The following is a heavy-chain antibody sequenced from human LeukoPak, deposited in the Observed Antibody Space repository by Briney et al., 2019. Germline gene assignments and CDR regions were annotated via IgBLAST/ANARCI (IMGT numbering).Heavy chain of an antibody. CDR1: GGSISSYY. CDR2: IYTSGST. Sequence: SETLSLTCTVSGGSISSYYWSWIRQPAGKGLEWIGRIYTSGSTNYNPSLKSRVTMSVDTSKNQFSLKPSSVTAADTAVYYCARDDYDFWSGRRENWFDPWGQGTLVTVSS. CDR3: ARDDYDFWSGRRENWFDP. V-gene: IGHV4-4*07. J-gene: IGHJ5*02. D-gene: IGHD3-3*01.